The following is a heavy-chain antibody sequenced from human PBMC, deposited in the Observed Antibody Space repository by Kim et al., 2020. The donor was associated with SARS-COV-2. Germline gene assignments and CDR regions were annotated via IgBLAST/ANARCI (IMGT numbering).Heavy chain of an antibody. Sequence: PSHKSRVTISVDTSKNQFSLKLSSVTAADTAVYYCARGIRGDFWSAWFDPWGQGTLVTVSS. V-gene: IGHV4-59*09. J-gene: IGHJ5*02. CDR3: ARGIRGDFWSAWFDP. D-gene: IGHD3-3*01.